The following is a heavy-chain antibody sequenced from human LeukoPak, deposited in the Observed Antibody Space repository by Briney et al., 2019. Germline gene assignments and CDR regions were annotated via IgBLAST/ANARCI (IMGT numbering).Heavy chain of an antibody. CDR1: GVIISNYC. CDR2: IYGGGTI. CDR3: ARGYNSDWYGDY. Sequence: GGSLRLSCAASGVIISNYCMSWVRQAPGKGLEWVSLIYGGGTIYYADSVKGRFTISRDNSKNTLYLQMNSLRADDTAVYYCARGYNSDWYGDYWGQGTLVTVSS. V-gene: IGHV3-53*01. D-gene: IGHD6-19*01. J-gene: IGHJ4*02.